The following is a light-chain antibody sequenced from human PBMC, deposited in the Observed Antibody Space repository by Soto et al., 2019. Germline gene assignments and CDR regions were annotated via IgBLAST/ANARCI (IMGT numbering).Light chain of an antibody. V-gene: IGKV1-9*01. CDR1: QGISSY. CDR2: AAS. Sequence: IQLTQSPSSLSTSVRDRVTITCRASQGISSYLAWYQQKPGKAPKLLIYAASTLQSGVPSRFSGSGSGTDFTLTIRSLQPEDFATYYCLQHNSYPWTFGQGTKVDIK. CDR3: LQHNSYPWT. J-gene: IGKJ1*01.